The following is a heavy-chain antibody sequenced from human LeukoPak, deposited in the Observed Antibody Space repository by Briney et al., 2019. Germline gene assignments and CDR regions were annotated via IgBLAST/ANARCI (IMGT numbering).Heavy chain of an antibody. CDR3: ARAPTGYSSGWYDY. J-gene: IGHJ4*02. Sequence: GASVKVSCKASEYTFSVYHIHWVRQAPGQGLEWMAWINPDSGDTSYAQKFQGRVTLTRDTTISTAYMELSRLRSEDTAVYYCARAPTGYSSGWYDYWGQGTLVTVSS. CDR2: INPDSGDT. D-gene: IGHD6-19*01. V-gene: IGHV1-2*02. CDR1: EYTFSVYH.